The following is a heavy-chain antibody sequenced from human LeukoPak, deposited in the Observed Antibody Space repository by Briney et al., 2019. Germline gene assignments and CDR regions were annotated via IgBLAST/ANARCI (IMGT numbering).Heavy chain of an antibody. V-gene: IGHV4-39*01. Sequence: PSETLSLTCTVSGDSISSRTYYWGWIRQPPGKGLEWIGSIHYSENTYQNPSLKSRVTISVDTSKNQIPLKLRSVTAADTAVYYCARGTQEGLGSSSWYIWFDPWGQGTLVTVSS. CDR2: IHYSENT. CDR3: ARGTQEGLGSSSWYIWFDP. J-gene: IGHJ5*02. CDR1: GDSISSRTYY. D-gene: IGHD6-13*01.